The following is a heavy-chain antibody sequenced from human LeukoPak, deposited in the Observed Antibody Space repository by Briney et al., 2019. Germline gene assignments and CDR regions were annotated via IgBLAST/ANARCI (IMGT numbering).Heavy chain of an antibody. Sequence: GASVKVSCKASGYTFTGYYMHWVRQAPGQGLEWMGWINPNSDGTNYAQKFQGRVTMTRDTSISTAYMELSRLRSDDTAVYYCAREGYDILTEADDAFDIWGQGTMVTVSS. CDR3: AREGYDILTEADDAFDI. V-gene: IGHV1-2*02. CDR1: GYTFTGYY. D-gene: IGHD3-9*01. CDR2: INPNSDGT. J-gene: IGHJ3*02.